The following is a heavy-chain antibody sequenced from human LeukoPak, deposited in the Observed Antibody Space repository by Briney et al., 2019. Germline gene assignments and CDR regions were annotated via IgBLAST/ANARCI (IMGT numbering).Heavy chain of an antibody. CDR3: ARVVTPRRKQYHFDY. V-gene: IGHV4-31*03. D-gene: IGHD4-23*01. CDR2: IYYSGST. CDR1: GGSISSGGYY. J-gene: IGHJ4*02. Sequence: PSQTLSLTCTVSGGSISSGGYYWSWIRQHPGKGLEWIGYIYYSGSTYYNPSLKSRVTISVDTSKNQFSLKLSSVTAADTAVYYCARVVTPRRKQYHFDYWGQGTLVTVSS.